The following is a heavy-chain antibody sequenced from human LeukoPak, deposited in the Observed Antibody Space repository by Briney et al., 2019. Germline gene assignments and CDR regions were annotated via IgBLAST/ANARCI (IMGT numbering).Heavy chain of an antibody. CDR3: ARSQHYDSSGYYDY. V-gene: IGHV1-69*05. CDR1: GGTFSSYA. Sequence: SVKVSCKASGGTFSSYAISWVRQAPGQGLEWVGRIIPIFGTANYAQTFQGRVTITTDESTSTAYMELSSLRSEDTAVYYCARSQHYDSSGYYDYWGQGTLVTVSS. J-gene: IGHJ4*02. D-gene: IGHD3-22*01. CDR2: IIPIFGTA.